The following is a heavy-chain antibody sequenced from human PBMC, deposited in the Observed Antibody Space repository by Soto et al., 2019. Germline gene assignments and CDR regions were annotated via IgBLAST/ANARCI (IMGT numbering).Heavy chain of an antibody. CDR3: ASEGDIVGLDAFDI. V-gene: IGHV1-18*01. J-gene: IGHJ3*02. CDR1: GYTFTNYG. Sequence: ASVKVSCKTSGYTFTNYGINWVRQAPGQGLEWMGWISGYNGNTKYAQKLQGRLTLTTDTSTSTAYMELRSLRSDDTAVYYCASEGDIVGLDAFDIWGQGTLVTVSS. CDR2: ISGYNGNT. D-gene: IGHD2-15*01.